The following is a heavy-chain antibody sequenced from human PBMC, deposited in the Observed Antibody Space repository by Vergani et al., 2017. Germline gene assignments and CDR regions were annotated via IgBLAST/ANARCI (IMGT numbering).Heavy chain of an antibody. CDR2: ISYDGNKK. CDR1: GFPFSDYG. Sequence: VQLVESGGGLVQPGGSLRLSCSAAGFPFSDYGVHWVRQAPGKGLEWVSVISYDGNKKNYADSVKGRFTISRDNSKSSLFLQMDSLRAEDTAVYYCARVRGYYGSGKYGMDVWGQGTTVTVSS. CDR3: ARVRGYYGSGKYGMDV. V-gene: IGHV3-30*03. J-gene: IGHJ6*02. D-gene: IGHD3-10*01.